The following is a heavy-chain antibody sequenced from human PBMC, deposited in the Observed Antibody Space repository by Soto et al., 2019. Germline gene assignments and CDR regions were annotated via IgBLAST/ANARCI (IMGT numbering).Heavy chain of an antibody. CDR1: GGSFSDYY. D-gene: IGHD1-1*01. J-gene: IGHJ4*02. CDR2: INHSGST. V-gene: IGHV4-34*01. Sequence: SETLSLTCAVYGGSFSDYYWSWIRQPPGKGLEWIGEINHSGSTNYNPSLKSRVTISVDTSKNQFSLKLSSVTAADTAVYYCAREEPPPGGGSVWGQGTLVTVSS. CDR3: AREEPPPGGGSV.